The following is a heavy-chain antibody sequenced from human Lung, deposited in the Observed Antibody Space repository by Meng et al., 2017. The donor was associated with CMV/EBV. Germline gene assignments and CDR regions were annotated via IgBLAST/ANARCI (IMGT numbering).Heavy chain of an antibody. Sequence: SCAASEFTFSEYWMNWVRQAPGKGLEWVANIKQDGSQKYYVDSVKGRFTISRDNAKNSLYLQMNSLRAEDTAVYYCARVLFMGSYYFDYWGQGTLVTVSS. CDR3: ARVLFMGSYYFDY. D-gene: IGHD3-10*01. J-gene: IGHJ4*02. V-gene: IGHV3-7*01. CDR2: IKQDGSQK. CDR1: EFTFSEYW.